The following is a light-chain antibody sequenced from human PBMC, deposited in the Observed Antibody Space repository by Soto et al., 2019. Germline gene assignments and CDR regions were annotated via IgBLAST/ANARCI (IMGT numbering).Light chain of an antibody. CDR2: GAS. CDR3: QHYNTWPWT. CDR1: QSVNSN. V-gene: IGKV3-15*01. J-gene: IGKJ1*01. Sequence: EIVLTQSPGTLSLSPGERATLSCRASQSVNSNLAWYQQKLGQAPRVLIYGASTRATGIPARFSGSGSETEFILTIRSLQSEDSATYYCQHYNTWPWTFGQGTKVDIK.